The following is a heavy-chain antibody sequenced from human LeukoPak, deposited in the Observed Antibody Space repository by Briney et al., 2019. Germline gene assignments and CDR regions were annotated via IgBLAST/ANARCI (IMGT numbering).Heavy chain of an antibody. D-gene: IGHD2-15*01. CDR2: IYSGGST. V-gene: IGHV3-66*01. CDR3: ARDKGYCSGGSCHHFDY. CDR1: GFTVSSNY. Sequence: GGSLRLSCAASGFTVSSNYMSWVRQATGKGLEWVSVIYSGGSTYYADSVKGRFTISRDNSKNTLYLQMNSLRAEDTAVYYCARDKGYCSGGSCHHFDYWGQGTLVTVSS. J-gene: IGHJ4*02.